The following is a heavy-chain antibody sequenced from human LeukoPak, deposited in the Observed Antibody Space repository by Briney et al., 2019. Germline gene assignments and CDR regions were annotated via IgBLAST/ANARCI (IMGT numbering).Heavy chain of an antibody. CDR3: AKVKGWYGEGYFDY. CDR1: GFAVSSNY. J-gene: IGHJ4*02. Sequence: GGSLSLSCAASGFAVSSNYMNWVRQAPGKGLEWVSVIYSDGRTYYADSVKGRFTISRDISKNTLFLEMTSLRAEGTAVYYCAKVKGWYGEGYFDYWGQGTLVTVSS. V-gene: IGHV3-53*01. D-gene: IGHD3-10*01. CDR2: IYSDGRT.